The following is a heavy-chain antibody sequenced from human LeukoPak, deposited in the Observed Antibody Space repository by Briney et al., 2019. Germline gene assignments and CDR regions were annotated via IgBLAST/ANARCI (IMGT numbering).Heavy chain of an antibody. CDR3: ARSKTIFGVVMPADPFSGSCD. CDR1: GYTFTSFG. J-gene: IGHJ4*02. D-gene: IGHD3-3*01. Sequence: ASVKVSCKASGYTFTSFGISWVRQAPGQGLEWMGWISAYNGNTNYAQKLQGRATMTTDTSTSTAYMELRSLRSDDTAVYYCARSKTIFGVVMPADPFSGSCDWGQGTLVTVSS. CDR2: ISAYNGNT. V-gene: IGHV1-18*01.